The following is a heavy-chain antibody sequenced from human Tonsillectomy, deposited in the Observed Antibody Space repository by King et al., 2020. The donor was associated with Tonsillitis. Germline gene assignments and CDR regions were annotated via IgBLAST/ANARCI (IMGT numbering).Heavy chain of an antibody. D-gene: IGHD6-13*01. CDR2: IYYSGST. CDR1: GGSISSSSYY. CDR3: ARHSAGLEIDY. V-gene: IGHV4-39*07. Sequence: LQLQESGPGLVKPSETLSLTCTVSGGSISSSSYYWGWIRQPPGKGLEWIGSIYYSGSTYYNPSLKSRVTISVDTSENQFSLKLSSVTAADTAVYYCARHSAGLEIDYWGQGTLVTVSS. J-gene: IGHJ4*02.